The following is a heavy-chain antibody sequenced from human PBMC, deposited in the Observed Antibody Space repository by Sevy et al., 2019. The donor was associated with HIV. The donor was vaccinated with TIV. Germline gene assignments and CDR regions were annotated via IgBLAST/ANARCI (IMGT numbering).Heavy chain of an antibody. V-gene: IGHV3-43*01. CDR2: ISWDGGST. J-gene: IGHJ6*02. CDR3: AKAMRPSSGYSRINYYYYYGMDV. CDR1: GFTFDDYT. D-gene: IGHD3-22*01. Sequence: GVSLRLSCAASGFTFDDYTMHWVRQAPGKGLEWVSLISWDGGSTYYADSVKGRFTISRDNSKNSLYLQMNSLRTEDTALYYCAKAMRPSSGYSRINYYYYYGMDVWGQGTTVTVSS.